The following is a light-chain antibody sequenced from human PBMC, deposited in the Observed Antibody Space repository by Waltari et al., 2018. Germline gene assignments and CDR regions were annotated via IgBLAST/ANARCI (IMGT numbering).Light chain of an antibody. CDR1: QSLDVY. CDR2: DAS. CDR3: QQRRNWPRT. Sequence: EETATLACRASQSLDVYLALYQQRPGQAPKLLIYDASNRATDIPARFSGSGSETDFSLTISSREPENFAVYYFQQRRNWPRTFGGGTKVEIK. V-gene: IGKV3-11*01. J-gene: IGKJ4*01.